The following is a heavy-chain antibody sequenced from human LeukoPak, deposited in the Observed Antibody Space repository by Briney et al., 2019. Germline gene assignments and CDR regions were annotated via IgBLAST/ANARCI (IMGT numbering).Heavy chain of an antibody. J-gene: IGHJ4*02. CDR2: IIPIFGTA. Sequence: SVKVSCKASGGTFSNYAISWVRQAPGQGLEWMGGIIPIFGTANYAQKFQGRVTITADESTSTAYMELSSLRSEDTAVYYCARGAIAAAGTGGYFDYWGQGTLVTVSS. V-gene: IGHV1-69*01. D-gene: IGHD6-13*01. CDR3: ARGAIAAAGTGGYFDY. CDR1: GGTFSNYA.